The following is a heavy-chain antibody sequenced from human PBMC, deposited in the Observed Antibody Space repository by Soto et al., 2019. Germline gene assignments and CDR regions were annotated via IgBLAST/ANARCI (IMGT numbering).Heavy chain of an antibody. J-gene: IGHJ6*02. Sequence: SETLSLTCAVSGGYISGGYYSWSWIRQPPGKGLEWIGFIYNSGSTYYNSSLKSRVTLSVDTSKNQFSLKLRSVTAADTAVYYCARDPTRGELPYGMDVWGQGTTVTVSS. V-gene: IGHV4-30-2*01. CDR3: ARDPTRGELPYGMDV. CDR1: GGYISGGYYS. D-gene: IGHD1-7*01. CDR2: IYNSGST.